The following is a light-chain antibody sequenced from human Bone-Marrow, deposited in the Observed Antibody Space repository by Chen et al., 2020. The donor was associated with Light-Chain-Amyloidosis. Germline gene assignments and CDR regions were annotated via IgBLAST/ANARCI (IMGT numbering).Light chain of an antibody. CDR3: SSYTSTNTLV. CDR2: EGT. J-gene: IGLJ1*01. Sequence: QSAPTQPASVSGSPGQSITISCTGTSSDVGGDNHVSWYQQHPDKAPKLISSEGTTRPSCVPGRCSGSKSDDTASLTVSEPQTEAEADYFCSSYTSTNTLVFGSGTRLTVL. V-gene: IGLV2-14*01. CDR1: SSDVGGDNH.